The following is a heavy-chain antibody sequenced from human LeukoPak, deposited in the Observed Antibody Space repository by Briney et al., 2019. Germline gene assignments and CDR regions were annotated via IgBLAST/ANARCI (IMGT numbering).Heavy chain of an antibody. Sequence: GGSLRLSCVTSGFTFSSYWMSWVRQAPGKGLEWVANIKQDGSEKYYVDSVKGRFTISRDNAKNSLYLQMNSLRAEDTAVYYCARDSYYYDSSGGITFWGQGTLVTVSS. J-gene: IGHJ4*02. D-gene: IGHD3-22*01. CDR3: ARDSYYYDSSGGITF. V-gene: IGHV3-7*01. CDR2: IKQDGSEK. CDR1: GFTFSSYW.